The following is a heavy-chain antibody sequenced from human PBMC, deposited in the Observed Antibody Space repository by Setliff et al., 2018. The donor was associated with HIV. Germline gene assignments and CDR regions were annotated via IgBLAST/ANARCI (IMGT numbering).Heavy chain of an antibody. CDR1: GFTFSTYW. J-gene: IGHJ4*02. CDR2: IKQDGSGGAT. Sequence: GGSLRLSCAASGFTFSTYWMSWVRQAPGKGLEWVANIKQDGSGGATDYADSVKGRITISRDNSKNTLYLQLNSLRAEDTAVYYCAKEGSGMFFDYWGRGTLVTVSS. D-gene: IGHD6-25*01. CDR3: AKEGSGMFFDY. V-gene: IGHV3-23*01.